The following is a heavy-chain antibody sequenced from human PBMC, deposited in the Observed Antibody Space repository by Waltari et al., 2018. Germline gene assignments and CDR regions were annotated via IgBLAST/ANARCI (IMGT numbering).Heavy chain of an antibody. Sequence: QVQLQQWGAGVLKPKEIPSRTCAVYGGTFSSNYWSWIRHPLGTGLGWSVEINHIGGTNYNRSLTCRVPISVDTSKNQFSLKLSSVTAADTAVYYCTRGGRVMASLPDDYWGQGTLVTVSS. J-gene: IGHJ4*02. CDR2: INHIGGT. CDR3: TRGGRVMASLPDDY. V-gene: IGHV4-34*01. CDR1: GGTFSSNY. D-gene: IGHD3-16*01.